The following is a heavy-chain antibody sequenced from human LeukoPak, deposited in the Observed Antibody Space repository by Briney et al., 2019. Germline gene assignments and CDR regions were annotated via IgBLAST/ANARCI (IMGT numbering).Heavy chain of an antibody. Sequence: GGSLRLSCAASGFTFSSYAMSWVRQAPGKGLEWVSAISGSGGSTYYADSVKGRFTISRDNAKNSLYLQMNSLRAEDTAVYYCARKKGPQAFDIWGQGTMVTVSS. CDR2: ISGSGGST. CDR1: GFTFSSYA. V-gene: IGHV3-23*01. J-gene: IGHJ3*02. CDR3: ARKKGPQAFDI.